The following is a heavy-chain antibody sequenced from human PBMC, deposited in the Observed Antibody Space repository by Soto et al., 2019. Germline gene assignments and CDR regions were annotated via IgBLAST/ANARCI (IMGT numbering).Heavy chain of an antibody. J-gene: IGHJ1*01. CDR3: AKGVPGIAVAGTGYFQH. CDR2: ISGSGDST. CDR1: GFTFSSYA. D-gene: IGHD6-19*01. V-gene: IGHV3-23*01. Sequence: EVQLLESGGGLVQPGGSLRLSCAASGFTFSSYAMSWVRQAPGKGLEWDSGISGSGDSTYYADSVKGRFTISRDNSKNTLYLQMNSLRADDTAVYYCAKGVPGIAVAGTGYFQHWGQGTLVTVSS.